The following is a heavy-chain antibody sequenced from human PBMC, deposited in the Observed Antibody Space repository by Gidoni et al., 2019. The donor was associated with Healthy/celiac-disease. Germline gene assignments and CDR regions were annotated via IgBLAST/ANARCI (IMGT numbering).Heavy chain of an antibody. J-gene: IGHJ4*02. Sequence: EVQLVQSGAEVKKPGASLKISCKGSGYSFTSYWIGWVRQMLGKGLEWMGIIYPGDYDTRYSPSFQGQVTISADKSISTAYLQWSSLKASDTAMYYCARPMLAVAASPGGFDYWGQGTLVTVSS. V-gene: IGHV5-51*01. CDR2: IYPGDYDT. CDR1: GYSFTSYW. D-gene: IGHD6-19*01. CDR3: ARPMLAVAASPGGFDY.